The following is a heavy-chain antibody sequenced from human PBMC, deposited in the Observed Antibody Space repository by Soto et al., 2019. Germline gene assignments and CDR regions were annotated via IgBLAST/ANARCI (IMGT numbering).Heavy chain of an antibody. V-gene: IGHV3-15*07. CDR3: TTVRGDILTGYYKPFDY. CDR2: IKSKTDGGTT. CDR1: GVPFSNAW. Sequence: PGGSLRLSCAASGVPFSNAWMNWVRQAPGKGLEWVGRIKSKTDGGTTDYAAPVKGRFTISRDDSKNTLYLQMNSLKTEDTAVYYCTTVRGDILTGYYKPFDYWGQGTLVTVSS. D-gene: IGHD3-9*01. J-gene: IGHJ4*02.